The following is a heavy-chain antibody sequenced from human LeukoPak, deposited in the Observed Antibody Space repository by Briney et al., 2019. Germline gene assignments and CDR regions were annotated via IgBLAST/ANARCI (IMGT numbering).Heavy chain of an antibody. CDR3: ARDPNSSSSYYYDYYYMEV. V-gene: IGHV3-48*03. CDR2: ISSSGSTI. D-gene: IGHD6-6*01. Sequence: GGSLRLSCAASGFTFSSYEMNWVRQAPGKGLEWVSYISSSGSTIYYADSVKGRFTISRDNAKNSLYLQMNSLRAEDTAVYYCARDPNSSSSYYYDYYYMEVCGKGTTVTVSS. CDR1: GFTFSSYE. J-gene: IGHJ6*03.